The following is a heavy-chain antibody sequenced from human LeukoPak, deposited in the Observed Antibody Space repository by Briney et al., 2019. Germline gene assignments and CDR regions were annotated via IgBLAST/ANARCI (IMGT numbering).Heavy chain of an antibody. CDR2: ISSSSSYV. J-gene: IGHJ6*03. Sequence: GGSLRLSCAASGFTFSSYSMNWVRQAPGKGLEWVSSISSSSSYVYYADSVKGRFTISRDNAKNSLYLQMNSLRAEDTAVYYCARAGEDHYMDVWGKGTTVTVSS. D-gene: IGHD3-10*01. CDR3: ARAGEDHYMDV. CDR1: GFTFSSYS. V-gene: IGHV3-21*01.